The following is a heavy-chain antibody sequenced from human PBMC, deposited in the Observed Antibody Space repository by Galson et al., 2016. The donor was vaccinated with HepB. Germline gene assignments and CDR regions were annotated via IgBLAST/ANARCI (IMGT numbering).Heavy chain of an antibody. CDR1: GYRFTSYW. V-gene: IGHV5-51*01. J-gene: IGHJ4*02. Sequence: QSGAEVKKPGESLKISCQGSGYRFTSYWIGWVRQMPGIGLEWMGIIYPGDSETKYSPSFQGQVTISVDKSISTVYLQWSGLKASDTAMYYCRRIGYSSGHDYWGQGTLVTVSS. CDR2: IYPGDSET. CDR3: RRIGYSSGHDY. D-gene: IGHD6-19*01.